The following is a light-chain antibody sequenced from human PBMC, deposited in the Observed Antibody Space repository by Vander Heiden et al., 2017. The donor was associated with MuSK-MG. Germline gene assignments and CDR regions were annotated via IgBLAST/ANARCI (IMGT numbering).Light chain of an antibody. V-gene: IGLV2-14*03. CDR3: SSYTGSSTLVL. CDR2: DVS. J-gene: IGLJ2*01. Sequence: PGQSVPISCPGSSSDVGAYKYVSWYQHRPGKAPKRIRDDVSNRPSGVSNRFSGSKSGNTASLTISGHQAEDEADYYGSSYTGSSTLVLFGGGTKLTVL. CDR1: SSDVGAYKY.